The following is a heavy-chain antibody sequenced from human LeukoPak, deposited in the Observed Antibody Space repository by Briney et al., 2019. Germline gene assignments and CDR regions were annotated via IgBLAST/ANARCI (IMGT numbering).Heavy chain of an antibody. J-gene: IGHJ4*02. Sequence: GGSLRLSCAASGFTFSASWMSWVRQAPGKGLEWVANIQKDGSGIAYVDSVKGRFTISRDNAKNSLFPQMTSLTAADTAVYFCARIAAVGSRQFDSWGQGTLVTVSS. V-gene: IGHV3-7*05. CDR3: ARIAAVGSRQFDS. D-gene: IGHD6-13*01. CDR1: GFTFSASW. CDR2: IQKDGSGI.